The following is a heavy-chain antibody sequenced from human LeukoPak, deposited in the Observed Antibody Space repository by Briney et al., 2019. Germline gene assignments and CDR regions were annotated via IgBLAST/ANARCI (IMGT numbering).Heavy chain of an antibody. V-gene: IGHV4-59*01. CDR3: ARDRRVDLAAAGTFDY. Sequence: SETLSLTCTVSGGSISSYYWSWIRQPPGKGLEWIGYIYYSGSTNYNPSLKSRVTISVDTSKNQFSLKLSSVSAADTAVYYCARDRRVDLAAAGTFDYWGQGTLVTVSS. CDR1: GGSISSYY. D-gene: IGHD6-13*01. CDR2: IYYSGST. J-gene: IGHJ4*02.